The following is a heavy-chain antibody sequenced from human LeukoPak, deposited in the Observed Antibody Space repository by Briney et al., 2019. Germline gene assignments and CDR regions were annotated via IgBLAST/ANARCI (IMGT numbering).Heavy chain of an antibody. CDR3: ASSSLAAAGRTNYYYYYYMDV. CDR1: GGSISSSSYY. CDR2: IYYSGST. D-gene: IGHD6-13*01. J-gene: IGHJ6*03. Sequence: SETLSLTCTVSGGSISSSSYYWGWIRQPPGKGLERIGSIYYSGSTYYNPSLKGRVTISVDTSKNQFSLKLSSVTAADTAVYYCASSSLAAAGRTNYYYYYYMDVWGKGTTVTVSS. V-gene: IGHV4-39*07.